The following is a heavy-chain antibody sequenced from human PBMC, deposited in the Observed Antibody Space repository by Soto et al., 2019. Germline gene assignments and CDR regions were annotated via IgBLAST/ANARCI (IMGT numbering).Heavy chain of an antibody. Sequence: QVQLVQSGAEVKKPGSSVKVSCKASGGTFSSYTISWVRQAPGQGLEWMGRIIPILGIANYAQKFQGRVTITADKSTSTAYMELSSLRSEDTAVYYCAGPGQSYDSSGEGAFDIWGQGTMVTVSS. CDR1: GGTFSSYT. CDR2: IIPILGIA. J-gene: IGHJ3*02. D-gene: IGHD3-22*01. V-gene: IGHV1-69*02. CDR3: AGPGQSYDSSGEGAFDI.